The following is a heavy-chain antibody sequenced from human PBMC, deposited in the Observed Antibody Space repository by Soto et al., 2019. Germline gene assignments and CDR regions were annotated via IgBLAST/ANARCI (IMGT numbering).Heavy chain of an antibody. CDR2: IIPIFGTA. CDR3: AREKRTPYCGGDCSKSPFDY. J-gene: IGHJ4*02. Sequence: ASVKVSCKASGGTFSSYAISWVRQAPGQGLEWMGGIIPIFGTANYAQKFQGRVTITADESTSTAYMELSSLRSEDTAVYYYAREKRTPYCGGDCSKSPFDYWGQGTLVTVSS. V-gene: IGHV1-69*13. CDR1: GGTFSSYA. D-gene: IGHD2-21*02.